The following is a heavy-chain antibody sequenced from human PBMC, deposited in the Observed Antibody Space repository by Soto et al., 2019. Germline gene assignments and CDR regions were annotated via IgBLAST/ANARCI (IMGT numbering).Heavy chain of an antibody. V-gene: IGHV4-30-4*01. D-gene: IGHD2-2*01. CDR2: IYYSGST. Sequence: SETLSLTCTVSGGSISSGDYYWSWIRQPPGKGLEWIGYIYYSGSTYYNPSLRSRVTISVDTSKNQFSLKLSPVTAADTAVYYCARDLQDIVLVPASPFPGMDVWGQGTTVTVSS. CDR1: GGSISSGDYY. CDR3: ARDLQDIVLVPASPFPGMDV. J-gene: IGHJ6*02.